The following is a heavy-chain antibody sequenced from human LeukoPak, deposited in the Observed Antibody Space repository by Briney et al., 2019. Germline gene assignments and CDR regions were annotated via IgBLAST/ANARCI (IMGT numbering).Heavy chain of an antibody. J-gene: IGHJ6*03. CDR3: ARGYCSTTICYAPNYYYYYMDV. CDR1: GFTFSSYW. D-gene: IGHD2-2*01. Sequence: GGSLRLSCAAYGFTFSSYWMNWVRQAPGKGLEWVAKIKQDGSEKYYVESVKGRFTISRDNAKNSLYLQMNSLRAEDTAVYYCARGYCSTTICYAPNYYYYYMDVWGKGTTVTVSS. CDR2: IKQDGSEK. V-gene: IGHV3-7*04.